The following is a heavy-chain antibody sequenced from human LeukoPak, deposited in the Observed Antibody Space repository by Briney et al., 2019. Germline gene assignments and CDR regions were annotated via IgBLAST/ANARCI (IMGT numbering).Heavy chain of an antibody. CDR1: GGSISNYY. Sequence: PSETLSLTCSVSGGSISNYYWSWIRQPAGKGLEWIGRFDTSGSTNYNPSLKSRVTMSIDTSKNQFSLKLSSVTAADTAVYYCARDSYSYSSGWYFFDYWGQGTLVTVSS. CDR2: FDTSGST. D-gene: IGHD6-19*01. V-gene: IGHV4-4*07. CDR3: ARDSYSYSSGWYFFDY. J-gene: IGHJ4*02.